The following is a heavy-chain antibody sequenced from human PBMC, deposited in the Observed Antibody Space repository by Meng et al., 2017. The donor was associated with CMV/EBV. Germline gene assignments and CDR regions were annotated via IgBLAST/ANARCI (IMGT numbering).Heavy chain of an antibody. Sequence: GESLKISCAASGLTLSSYGIHWVRQAPGKGLEWVAFIRYDGGKKEYVDSVKGRFTISRDNSKNTLNLQMNSLRAEDTAVYYCTKDSGRGGHLWFRGVDYWGHGTLVTVSS. CDR3: TKDSGRGGHLWFRGVDY. D-gene: IGHD3-10*01. CDR1: GLTLSSYG. J-gene: IGHJ4*01. CDR2: IRYDGGKK. V-gene: IGHV3-30*02.